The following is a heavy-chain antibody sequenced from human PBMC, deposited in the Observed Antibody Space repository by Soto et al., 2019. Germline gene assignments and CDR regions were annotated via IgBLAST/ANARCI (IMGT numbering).Heavy chain of an antibody. D-gene: IGHD3-22*01. CDR1: GFTFSSYA. CDR3: TKTSSGYTTASYGMDV. J-gene: IGHJ6*02. CDR2: ISASGGST. Sequence: ESGGGLVQPGGSLRLSCAASGFTFSSYAMNWVRQAPGKGLEWVSTISASGGSTYYADSVKGRFTISRDNSKNTLYLQMNSLRAEDTAVYYCTKTSSGYTTASYGMDVWGQGTTVIVSS. V-gene: IGHV3-23*01.